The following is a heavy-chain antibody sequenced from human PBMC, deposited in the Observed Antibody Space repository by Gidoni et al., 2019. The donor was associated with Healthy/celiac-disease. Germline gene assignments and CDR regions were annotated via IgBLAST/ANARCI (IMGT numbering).Heavy chain of an antibody. CDR1: GFTFSSYS. CDR3: ARDKLPYCSGGSCYYFDY. D-gene: IGHD2-15*01. CDR2: ISSSSSYI. V-gene: IGHV3-21*01. J-gene: IGHJ4*02. Sequence: EVQLVESGGGLVKPGGSLRLSCAASGFTFSSYSMNWVRQAPGKGLEWVSSISSSSSYIYYADSVKGRFTISRDNAKNSLYLQMNSLRAEDTAVYYCARDKLPYCSGGSCYYFDYWGQGTLVTVSS.